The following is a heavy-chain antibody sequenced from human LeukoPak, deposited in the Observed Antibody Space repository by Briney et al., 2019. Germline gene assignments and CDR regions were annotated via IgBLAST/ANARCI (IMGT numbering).Heavy chain of an antibody. J-gene: IGHJ4*02. CDR3: ARSLLWFGESH. D-gene: IGHD3-10*01. CDR2: ISSSGSNI. CDR1: GFTFSDYY. V-gene: IGHV3-11*04. Sequence: GGSLRLSCAASGFTFSDYYMSWIRQAPGKGLEWVSYISSSGSNIYYADSVKGRFTISRDNSKNTLYLQMNSLRAEDTAVYYCARSLLWFGESHWGQGTLVTVSS.